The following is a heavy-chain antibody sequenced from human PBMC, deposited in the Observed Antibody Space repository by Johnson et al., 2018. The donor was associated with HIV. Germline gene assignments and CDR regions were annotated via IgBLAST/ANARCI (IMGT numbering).Heavy chain of an antibody. CDR2: ISYDGSNK. CDR3: AKGREGIKAFDL. CDR1: GFTFSSYG. D-gene: IGHD3-10*01. Sequence: VQLVESGGGVVQPGRSLRLSCAASGFTFSSYGMHWVRQAPGKGLEWVAVISYDGSNKYYSESVKGRFTISRDNSKDTLYLQMNSLVAEDTAVYYCAKGREGIKAFDLWGQGTMVTVSS. V-gene: IGHV3-30*18. J-gene: IGHJ3*01.